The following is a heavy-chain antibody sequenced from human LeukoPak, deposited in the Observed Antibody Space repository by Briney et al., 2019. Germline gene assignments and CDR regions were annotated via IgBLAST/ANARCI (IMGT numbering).Heavy chain of an antibody. J-gene: IGHJ6*02. CDR3: ARDPRYYYSSAGPAFGMDV. V-gene: IGHV7-4-1*02. CDR1: GYTFTSYA. CDR2: INTNTGNP. D-gene: IGHD3-10*01. Sequence: ASVKVSCKASGYTFTSYAMNWVRQAPGQGLEWMGWINTNTGNPTYAQGFTGRFVFSLDTSVSTAYLQISSLKAEDTAVYYCARDPRYYYSSAGPAFGMDVWGQGTTVTVSS.